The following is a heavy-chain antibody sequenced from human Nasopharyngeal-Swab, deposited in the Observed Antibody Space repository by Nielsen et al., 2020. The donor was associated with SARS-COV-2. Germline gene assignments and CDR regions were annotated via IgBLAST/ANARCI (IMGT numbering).Heavy chain of an antibody. J-gene: IGHJ5*02. D-gene: IGHD6-13*01. Sequence: SVKVSCKASGASFSSYAISWVRQAPGQGLEWMGGIIPIFGTANYAQKFQGRVTITADESTSTAYMELSSLRSEDTAVYYCASRSSSWSWWFDPWGQGTLVTVSS. CDR2: IIPIFGTA. CDR3: ASRSSSWSWWFDP. CDR1: GASFSSYA. V-gene: IGHV1-69*13.